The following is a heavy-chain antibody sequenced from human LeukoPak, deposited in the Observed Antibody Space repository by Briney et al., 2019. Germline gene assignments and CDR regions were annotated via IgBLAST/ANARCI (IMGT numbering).Heavy chain of an antibody. J-gene: IGHJ2*01. D-gene: IGHD3-10*01. V-gene: IGHV4-34*01. CDR2: INHSGST. CDR1: GGSFSGYY. Sequence: ASETLSLTCAAYGGSFSGYYWSWIRQPPGKGLEWIGEINHSGSTNYNPSLKSRVTISVDTSKNQFSLKLSSVTAADTAVYYCARLSGDRYWYFDLWGRGTLVTVSS. CDR3: ARLSGDRYWYFDL.